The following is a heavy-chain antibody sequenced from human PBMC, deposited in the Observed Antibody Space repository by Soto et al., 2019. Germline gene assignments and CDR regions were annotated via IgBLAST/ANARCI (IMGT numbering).Heavy chain of an antibody. CDR3: ARVLSSGWSRFDY. CDR2: MYHSGST. V-gene: IGHV4-4*02. D-gene: IGHD6-19*01. CDR1: GGSISSDYW. J-gene: IGHJ4*02. Sequence: QVQLQESGPGLVKPSGTLSLTCAVSGGSISSDYWWTWVRPPPGKGLEWIAEMYHSGSTNYNPSLKSRVTISVDKSKNQISLKLSSVTAADTAVYYCARVLSSGWSRFDYWGQGTLVTVSS.